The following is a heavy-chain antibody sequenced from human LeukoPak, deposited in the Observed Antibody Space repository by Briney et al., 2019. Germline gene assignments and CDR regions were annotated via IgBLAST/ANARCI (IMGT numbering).Heavy chain of an antibody. CDR1: GFTFDNFA. V-gene: IGHV3-9*01. Sequence: GGSLRLSCAASGFTFDNFAMYWVRQAPGKGLEWVSGIDWNSGTIRYADSVKGRSTISRENAKKPLYLQMSDLRPEDTAFYYCAKGGGLYFDWLFDYWGQGVLVTVSS. CDR2: IDWNSGTI. J-gene: IGHJ4*02. D-gene: IGHD3-9*01. CDR3: AKGGGLYFDWLFDY.